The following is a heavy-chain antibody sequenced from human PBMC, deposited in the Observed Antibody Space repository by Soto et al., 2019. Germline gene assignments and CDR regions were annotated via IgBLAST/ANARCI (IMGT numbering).Heavy chain of an antibody. J-gene: IGHJ2*01. CDR1: GGSISSSSYY. Sequence: QLQLQESGPGLVKPSETLSLTCTVSGGSISSSSYYWGWIRQPPGKGLEWIGSIYYSGSTYYNPSRKSRVTISVDTSKNQFSLKLSSVTAADTAVYYCARPKGDGYNSFWYFDRWGRGTLVTVSS. CDR3: ARPKGDGYNSFWYFDR. CDR2: IYYSGST. V-gene: IGHV4-39*01. D-gene: IGHD1-1*01.